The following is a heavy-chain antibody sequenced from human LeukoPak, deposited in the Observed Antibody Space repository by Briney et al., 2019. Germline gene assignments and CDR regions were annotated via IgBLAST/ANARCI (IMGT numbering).Heavy chain of an antibody. D-gene: IGHD2-15*01. CDR2: INPNSGGT. Sequence: ASVKVSCKASGYTFTGYYMHWVRQAPGQGLEWMGWINPNSGGTNYAQKSQGRVTMTRDTSISTAYMELSRLRSDDTAVYYCAREEVLGYCSGGSCYPPNYWGQGTLVTVSS. CDR3: AREEVLGYCSGGSCYPPNY. J-gene: IGHJ4*02. V-gene: IGHV1-2*02. CDR1: GYTFTGYY.